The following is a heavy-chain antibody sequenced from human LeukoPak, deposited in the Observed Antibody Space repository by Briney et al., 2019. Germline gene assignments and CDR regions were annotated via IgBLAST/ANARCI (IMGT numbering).Heavy chain of an antibody. D-gene: IGHD5-12*01. V-gene: IGHV1-2*04. CDR3: ARDHRYKFARIVATIIFDY. CDR2: INPNSGGT. CDR1: GYTFTGYY. J-gene: IGHJ4*02. Sequence: EASVKVSCKASGYTFTGYYMHWVRQAPGQGLEWMGWINPNSGGTNYAQKFQGWVTMTRDTSISTAYMELSRLRSDDTAVYYCARDHRYKFARIVATIIFDYWGQGTLVTVSS.